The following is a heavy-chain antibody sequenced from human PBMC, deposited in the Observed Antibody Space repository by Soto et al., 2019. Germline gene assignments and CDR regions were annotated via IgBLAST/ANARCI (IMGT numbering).Heavy chain of an antibody. CDR2: IYYSGST. J-gene: IGHJ6*02. D-gene: IGHD5-12*01. CDR3: VSRLGYGYAMDV. Sequence: PSETLSLTCTVSGASITSGGYYWGWLRQPPGKGLEWIGSIYYSGSTFYNPSLKTRVTISADTSKNQFSLKLTSVIASDTAVYYCVSRLGYGYAMDVWGQGSTVTVS. CDR1: GASITSGGYY. V-gene: IGHV4-39*01.